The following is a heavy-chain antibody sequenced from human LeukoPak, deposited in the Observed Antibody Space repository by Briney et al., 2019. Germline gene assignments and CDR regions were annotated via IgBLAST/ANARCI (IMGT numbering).Heavy chain of an antibody. D-gene: IGHD3-22*01. Sequence: SETLSLTCTVSGGSISSYYWSWIRQPPGKGLEWIGYIYYSGSTNYNPSLQSRVTISVDTSKNQFSLKLSSVTAADTAVYYCARVGISGYDSNGYISYGMDVWGQGTTVTVSS. CDR1: GGSISSYY. J-gene: IGHJ6*02. CDR2: IYYSGST. CDR3: ARVGISGYDSNGYISYGMDV. V-gene: IGHV4-59*01.